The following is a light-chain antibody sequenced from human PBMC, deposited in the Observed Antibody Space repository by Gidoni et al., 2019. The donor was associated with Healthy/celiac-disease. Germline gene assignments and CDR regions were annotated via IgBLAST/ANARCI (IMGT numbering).Light chain of an antibody. V-gene: IGKV3-11*01. CDR1: QSVSSY. CDR2: DAS. Sequence: EMVLTQSPATLSLSPGERATLSCRASQSVSSYLAWYQQKPGQAPRLLIYDASNRATGIPARFSGSGSGTDFTLTISRLAPEDFAVYYCQQRSNWPTFGQGTQVEIK. CDR3: QQRSNWPT. J-gene: IGKJ1*01.